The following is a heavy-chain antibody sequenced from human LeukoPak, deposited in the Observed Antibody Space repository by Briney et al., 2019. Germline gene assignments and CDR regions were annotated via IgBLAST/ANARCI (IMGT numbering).Heavy chain of an antibody. J-gene: IGHJ5*02. Sequence: GGSLRLSCAASGFTFRSYAMSWVRQAPGKGLEWVSAISGSGGTTDYADSVKGRFTISRDNSKNTLYLQMNSLRAEDTAVYYCAKDLPTAVAGWFDPWGQGTLVTVSS. CDR3: AKDLPTAVAGWFDP. CDR2: ISGSGGTT. D-gene: IGHD6-19*01. V-gene: IGHV3-23*01. CDR1: GFTFRSYA.